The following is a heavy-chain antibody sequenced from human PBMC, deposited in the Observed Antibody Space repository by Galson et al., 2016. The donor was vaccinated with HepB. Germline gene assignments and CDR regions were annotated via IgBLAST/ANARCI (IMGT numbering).Heavy chain of an antibody. CDR2: IIPNFGTP. V-gene: IGHV1-69*13. CDR3: ARGDVAWGLSVVVAASSFFEL. Sequence: SVKVSCKASGGTFSSYAISWVRLAPGQGLEWMGGIIPNFGTPNYAQKFQGRVTITADESTSTAYMELSSLTSEDTAVYYCARGDVAWGLSVVVAASSFFELWGQGTPVTVSS. J-gene: IGHJ4*02. D-gene: IGHD2-15*01. CDR1: GGTFSSYA.